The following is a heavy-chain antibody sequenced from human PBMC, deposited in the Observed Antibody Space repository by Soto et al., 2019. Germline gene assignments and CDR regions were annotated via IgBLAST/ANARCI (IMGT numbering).Heavy chain of an antibody. V-gene: IGHV5-51*01. CDR2: IYPGDSDT. CDR1: GYSFTSYW. Sequence: PGESLKISCKGSGYSFTSYWIGWVRQMPGKSLEWMGIIYPGDSDTRYSPSFQGQVTISADKSISTAYLQWSSLKASDTAMYYCARRRIVEGGYDYCDGMDVWRRGTTVTGSS. D-gene: IGHD6-13*01. J-gene: IGHJ6*01. CDR3: ARRRIVEGGYDYCDGMDV.